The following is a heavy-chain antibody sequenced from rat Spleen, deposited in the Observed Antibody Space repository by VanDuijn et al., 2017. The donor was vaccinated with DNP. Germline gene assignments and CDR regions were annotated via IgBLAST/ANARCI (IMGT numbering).Heavy chain of an antibody. CDR3: TRGGTYYFDY. V-gene: IGHV5-25*01. J-gene: IGHJ2*01. CDR2: IGPHSAYT. Sequence: EVQLVESGGGLVQPGRSLKLSCAASGFTFSNYDMAWVRQAPTKGLEWVACIGPHSAYTYYRDSVKGRFSVSRDDAKGSLYLQMDSLRSEDTATYFCTRGGTYYFDYWGQGVMVTVSP. CDR1: GFTFSNYD.